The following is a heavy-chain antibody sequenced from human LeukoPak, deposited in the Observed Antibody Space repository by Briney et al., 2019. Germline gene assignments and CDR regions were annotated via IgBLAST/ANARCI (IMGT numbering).Heavy chain of an antibody. V-gene: IGHV3-48*03. CDR3: ARGLTYYDILTGYHDRLDYFDY. CDR2: ISSSGSTI. CDR1: GFTFSSYE. Sequence: PGRSLRLSCAASGFTFSSYEMNWVRQAPGKGLEWVSYISSSGSTIYYADSVKGRFTISRDNAKNSLYLQMNSLRAEDTAVYYCARGLTYYDILTGYHDRLDYFDYWGQGTLVTVST. D-gene: IGHD3-9*01. J-gene: IGHJ4*02.